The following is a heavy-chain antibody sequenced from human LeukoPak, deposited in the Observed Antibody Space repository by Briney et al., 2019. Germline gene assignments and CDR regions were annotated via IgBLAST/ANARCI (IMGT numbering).Heavy chain of an antibody. CDR3: AREMGGYCTNGVCYRGDAFDI. V-gene: IGHV3-53*01. CDR1: GFTVSSSY. J-gene: IGHJ3*02. Sequence: PGGSLRLSCAASGFTVSSSYMSWVRQAPGKGLEWVSVIYSGGSAYYADSVKGRFTISRDNSKNTLFLQMNSLRAEDTALYYCAREMGGYCTNGVCYRGDAFDIWGQGTMVTVSS. D-gene: IGHD2-8*01. CDR2: IYSGGSA.